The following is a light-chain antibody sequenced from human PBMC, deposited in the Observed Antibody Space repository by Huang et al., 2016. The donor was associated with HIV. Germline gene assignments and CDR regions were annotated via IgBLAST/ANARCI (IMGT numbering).Light chain of an antibody. CDR3: QKYNSAPIT. CDR1: QDIDNY. J-gene: IGKJ5*01. V-gene: IGKV1-27*01. Sequence: DIQMTQSPSSLFASVGDSVTITCRASQDIDNYLAWYQQKPGKVTKLLIFSASTSKSGVPPRFSGSGSGTHFSLNISSLQPEDVATYYCQKYNSAPITFGQGTRLEI. CDR2: SAS.